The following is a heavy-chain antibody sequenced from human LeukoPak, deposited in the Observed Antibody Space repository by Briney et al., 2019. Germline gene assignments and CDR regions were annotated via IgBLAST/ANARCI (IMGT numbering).Heavy chain of an antibody. V-gene: IGHV3-7*01. Sequence: GGSLRLSCAASGFTFSGYWMSWVRQAPGRGLEWVANIKQDGSEKYYVDSVKGRFTISRDNAKNSLYLQMNSLRAEDTAVYYCASMVRGVIITDWGQGTLVTVSS. D-gene: IGHD3-10*01. CDR2: IKQDGSEK. CDR1: GFTFSGYW. J-gene: IGHJ4*02. CDR3: ASMVRGVIITD.